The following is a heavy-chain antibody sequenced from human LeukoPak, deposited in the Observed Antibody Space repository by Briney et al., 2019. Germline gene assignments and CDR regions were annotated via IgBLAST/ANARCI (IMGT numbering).Heavy chain of an antibody. CDR1: GFIFSKST. V-gene: IGHV3-23*01. Sequence: PGGSLRVSCAASGFIFSKSTMSWVRQAPGKGLEWVSAISGSGGSTYYADSVKGRFTISRDNSKNTLYLQMNSLRAEDTAVYYCAKDHVVAPFDYWGQGTLVAVSS. J-gene: IGHJ4*02. CDR2: ISGSGGST. D-gene: IGHD2-15*01. CDR3: AKDHVVAPFDY.